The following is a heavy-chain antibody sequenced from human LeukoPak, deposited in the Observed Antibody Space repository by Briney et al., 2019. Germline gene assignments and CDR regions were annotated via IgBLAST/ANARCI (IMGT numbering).Heavy chain of an antibody. CDR2: ISSSSSTI. Sequence: PGGSLRLSCAASGFTFSSYSMNWVRQAPGKGLEWVSYISSSSSTIYYADSVKGRVTISRDNAKNSLYLQMNSLRAEDTAVYYCARPLDYYDSSGPDAFDIWGQGTMVTVSS. J-gene: IGHJ3*02. CDR3: ARPLDYYDSSGPDAFDI. V-gene: IGHV3-48*01. CDR1: GFTFSSYS. D-gene: IGHD3-22*01.